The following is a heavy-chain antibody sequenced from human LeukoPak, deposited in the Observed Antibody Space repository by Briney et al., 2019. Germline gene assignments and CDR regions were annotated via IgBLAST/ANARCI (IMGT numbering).Heavy chain of an antibody. CDR1: GFTFSSYW. CDR3: ARGGSPPEALGDTFDV. D-gene: IGHD1-26*01. J-gene: IGHJ3*01. Sequence: GGSLRLSCAAPGFTFSSYWMHWVRQAPGKGLVWVSRVKSDGSSTNYADSVKGRFTISRDNAKNTLLLQMNSLRAEDTAVYYCARGGSPPEALGDTFDVWGQGTLVTVSS. CDR2: VKSDGSST. V-gene: IGHV3-74*01.